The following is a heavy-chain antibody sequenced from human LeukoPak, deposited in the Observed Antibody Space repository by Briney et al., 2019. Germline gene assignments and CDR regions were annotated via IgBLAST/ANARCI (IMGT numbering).Heavy chain of an antibody. Sequence: GGSLRLSCAASGFTFSSYSMNWVRQAPGKGLEWVSYVSSRGTIQYYADSAQGRFTISRDNARNSLYLQLDSLRAEDTAVYYYARDPDYYDTSGPYFDYWGRGILVTVSS. CDR3: ARDPDYYDTSGPYFDY. J-gene: IGHJ4*02. CDR2: VSSRGTIQ. V-gene: IGHV3-48*01. D-gene: IGHD3-22*01. CDR1: GFTFSSYS.